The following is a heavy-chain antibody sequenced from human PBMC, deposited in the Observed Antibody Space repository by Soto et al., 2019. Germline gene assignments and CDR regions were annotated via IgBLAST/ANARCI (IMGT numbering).Heavy chain of an antibody. J-gene: IGHJ4*02. Sequence: QITLKESGPTLVKPTQTLALTCTFSGFSLSTSGVGVGWIRQAPGQALQGLAVIYWDDDKRYRPSLKSRLTIIKDTSKNQVVLVMTNMDPVDTATYYCAHALRRRDCSGGRCYSFDYWGQGTLVTVSS. D-gene: IGHD2-15*01. CDR1: GFSLSTSGVG. CDR3: AHALRRRDCSGGRCYSFDY. CDR2: IYWDDDK. V-gene: IGHV2-5*02.